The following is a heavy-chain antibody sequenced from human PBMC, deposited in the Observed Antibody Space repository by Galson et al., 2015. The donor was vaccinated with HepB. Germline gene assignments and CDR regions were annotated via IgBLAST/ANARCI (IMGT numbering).Heavy chain of an antibody. Sequence: SLRLSCAASGFTFSSYGMHWVRQAPGKGLEWVAVISYDGSNKYYADSVKGRFTISRDNSKNTLYLQMNSLRAEDTAVYYCAKSTLQMLYGMDVWGQGTTVTVSS. CDR3: AKSTLQMLYGMDV. CDR1: GFTFSSYG. J-gene: IGHJ6*02. V-gene: IGHV3-30*18. CDR2: ISYDGSNK. D-gene: IGHD2-8*01.